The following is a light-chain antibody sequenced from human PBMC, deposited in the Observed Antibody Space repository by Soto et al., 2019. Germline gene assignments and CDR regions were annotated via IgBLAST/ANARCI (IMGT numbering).Light chain of an antibody. CDR3: QQYGRSLT. CDR2: DAS. J-gene: IGKJ4*01. Sequence: EIVLTQSPGTLSLSPGERATLSCRASQSVSSSYLAWYQQKPGQAPRLLIYDASSRATGIPDRFSGSGSGTVFTLTISRLAPDDFAVYYCQQYGRSLTFGGGTKVEIK. CDR1: QSVSSSY. V-gene: IGKV3-20*01.